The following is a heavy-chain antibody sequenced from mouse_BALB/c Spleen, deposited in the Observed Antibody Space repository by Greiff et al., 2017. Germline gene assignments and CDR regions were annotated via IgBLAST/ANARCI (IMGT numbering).Heavy chain of an antibody. D-gene: IGHD4-1*01. CDR2: ISSGGST. Sequence: EVKLQESGGGLVKPGGSLKLSCAASGFTFSSYAMSWVRQTPEKRLEWVASISSGGSTYYPDSVKGRFTISRDNARNILYLQMSSLRSEDTAMYYCARETRQLTGSFDYWGQGTTLTVSS. J-gene: IGHJ2*01. V-gene: IGHV5-6-5*01. CDR1: GFTFSSYA. CDR3: ARETRQLTGSFDY.